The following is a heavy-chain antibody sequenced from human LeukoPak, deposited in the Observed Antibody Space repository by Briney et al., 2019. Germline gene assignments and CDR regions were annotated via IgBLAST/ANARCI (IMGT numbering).Heavy chain of an antibody. Sequence: ASVKVSCKASGHTFINYGIGWVRQAPGQGLEWMGWTSDYMGNRNTDYAQKFQGRVSMTTDSSTSTAYMELRSLTSDDTAVYYCARARHVGSSTDAFDNWGQGTMVTVSS. CDR3: ARARHVGSSTDAFDN. D-gene: IGHD1-26*01. J-gene: IGHJ3*02. CDR1: GHTFINYG. V-gene: IGHV1-18*01. CDR2: TSDYMGNR.